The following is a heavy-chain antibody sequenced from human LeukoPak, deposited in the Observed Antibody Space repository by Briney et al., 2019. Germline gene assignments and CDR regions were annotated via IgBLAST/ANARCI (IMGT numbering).Heavy chain of an antibody. CDR1: GFDFRIYE. D-gene: IGHD6-13*01. V-gene: IGHV3-48*03. Sequence: PGGSLRLSCVASGFDFRIYEMNWVRQAPGRGLEWVSYIGSSGENRYYVDSVKGRFTISRDNARNSLYLQMNSLRAEDTAVYYCARGVLTAAADFDYWGQGTLVTVSS. CDR3: ARGVLTAAADFDY. CDR2: IGSSGENR. J-gene: IGHJ4*02.